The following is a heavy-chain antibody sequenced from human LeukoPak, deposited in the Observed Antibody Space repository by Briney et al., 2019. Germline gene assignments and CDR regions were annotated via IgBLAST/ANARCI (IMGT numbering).Heavy chain of an antibody. V-gene: IGHV3-15*01. J-gene: IGHJ4*02. CDR2: IKSKTDGGTT. CDR3: ARYYGDSGSQYYFDY. Sequence: GGSLRLSCAASVFTFSYAWMSWVRQAPGKGLEWVGRIKSKTDGGTTDYAAPVKGRFTISRDDSKNTLYLQMNSLKIEDTAVYYCARYYGDSGSQYYFDYWGQGTLVTVSS. CDR1: VFTFSYAW. D-gene: IGHD3-22*01.